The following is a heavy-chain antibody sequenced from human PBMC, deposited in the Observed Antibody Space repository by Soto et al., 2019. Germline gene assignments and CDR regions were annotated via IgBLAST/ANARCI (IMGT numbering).Heavy chain of an antibody. D-gene: IGHD6-6*01. V-gene: IGHV3-11*06. CDR2: ISSSSSYT. J-gene: IGHJ4*02. Sequence: PGGSLRLSCAASGFTFSDYYMSWIRQAPGKGMEWVSYISSSSSYTNYADSVKGRFTISRDNAKNSLYLQMNSLRAEDTAVYYCARVNSSCRLAYYFDYWGQGTLVTVSS. CDR3: ARVNSSCRLAYYFDY. CDR1: GFTFSDYY.